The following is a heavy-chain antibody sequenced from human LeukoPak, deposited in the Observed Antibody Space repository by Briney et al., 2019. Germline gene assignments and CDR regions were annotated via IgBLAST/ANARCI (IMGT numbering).Heavy chain of an antibody. CDR2: ISYDGSNK. V-gene: IGHV3-30*18. Sequence: PGGSLRLSCAASGFTFSSYGMHWVRQAPGKGLEWVAVISYDGSNKYYADSVKGRFTISRDNSKNTLYLQMNGLRAEDTAMYYCANSMRNLEYHLVPPGPDYWGQGTLVTVSS. CDR3: ANSMRNLEYHLVPPGPDY. D-gene: IGHD2-2*01. CDR1: GFTFSSYG. J-gene: IGHJ4*02.